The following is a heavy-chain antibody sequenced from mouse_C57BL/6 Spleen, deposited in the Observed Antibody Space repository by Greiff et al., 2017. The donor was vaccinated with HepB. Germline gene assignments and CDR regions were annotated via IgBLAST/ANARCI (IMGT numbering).Heavy chain of an antibody. J-gene: IGHJ2*01. CDR2: INPNNGGT. CDR1: GYTFTDYY. V-gene: IGHV1-26*01. CDR3: ARGVIYYDYDEEFDY. Sequence: VQLQQSGPELVKPGASVKISCKASGYTFTDYYMNWVKQSHGKSLEWIGDINPNNGGTSYNQKFKGKATLTVDKSSSTAYMELRSLTSEDSAVYYCARGVIYYDYDEEFDYWGQGTTLTVSS. D-gene: IGHD2-4*01.